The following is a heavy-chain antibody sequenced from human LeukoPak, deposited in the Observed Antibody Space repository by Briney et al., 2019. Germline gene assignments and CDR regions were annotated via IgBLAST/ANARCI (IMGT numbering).Heavy chain of an antibody. CDR1: GFTFSSYA. Sequence: GGSLRLSCAASGFTFSSYAMHWVRQAPGKGLEWVGVISYDGSNKYYADSVKGRFTISRDNSKNTLYLQMNSLRAEDTAVYYCARVFYSSGWYGNFDYWGQGTLVTVSS. J-gene: IGHJ4*02. V-gene: IGHV3-30*04. CDR3: ARVFYSSGWYGNFDY. CDR2: ISYDGSNK. D-gene: IGHD6-19*01.